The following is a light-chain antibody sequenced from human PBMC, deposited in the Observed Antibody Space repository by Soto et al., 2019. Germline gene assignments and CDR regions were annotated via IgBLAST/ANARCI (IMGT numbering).Light chain of an antibody. CDR3: QHFGSSWLT. CDR1: QSIGSSY. V-gene: IGKV3-20*01. Sequence: ENVLTQSPGTLSLSPAERATLSCRASQSIGSSYLAWYQQKPGHAPRLIIYGTSSRATGIPDRFSGSGSGTDFTLTISRLEPEDFAVYYCQHFGSSWLTFGQGTKVEIK. J-gene: IGKJ1*01. CDR2: GTS.